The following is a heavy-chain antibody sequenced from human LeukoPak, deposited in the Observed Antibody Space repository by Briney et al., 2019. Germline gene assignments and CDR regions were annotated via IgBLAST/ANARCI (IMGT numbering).Heavy chain of an antibody. CDR2: ISGSGGST. CDR3: AKGRVSITSSSDY. V-gene: IGHV3-23*01. CDR1: GFIFSSYA. Sequence: GGSLRLSCAASGFIFSSYAMSWVRQAPGKRLEWVSTISGSGGSTYYADSVKGRLTISRDNSKNTLYLQMNSLRAEDTAVYYCAKGRVSITSSSDYWGQGTLVTVSS. D-gene: IGHD2-2*01. J-gene: IGHJ4*02.